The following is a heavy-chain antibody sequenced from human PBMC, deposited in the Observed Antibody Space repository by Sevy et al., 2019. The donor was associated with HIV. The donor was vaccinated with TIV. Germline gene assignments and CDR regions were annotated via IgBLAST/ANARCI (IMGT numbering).Heavy chain of an antibody. CDR3: VKGMDSAGKYVNFDS. CDR1: GFMFDAYA. J-gene: IGHJ4*02. CDR2: ISWNGENM. Sequence: GVSLRLSCAVSGFMFDAYAMHWVRQSPGKGLEWVSSISWNGENMGYADFVKGRFTISRDNAKKSLYLQMNGLRVEDTALFYCVKGMDSAGKYVNFDSWGQGTLVTVSS. V-gene: IGHV3-9*01. D-gene: IGHD3-22*01.